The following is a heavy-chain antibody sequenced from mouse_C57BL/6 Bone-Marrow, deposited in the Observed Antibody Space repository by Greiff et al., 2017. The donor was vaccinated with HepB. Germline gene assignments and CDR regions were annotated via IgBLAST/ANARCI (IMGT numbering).Heavy chain of an antibody. CDR3: ARDPYGHGAWFAY. CDR2: ISDGGSYT. J-gene: IGHJ3*01. Sequence: EVKLMESGGGLVKLGGSLKLSCAASGFTFSTYAMSWVRQTPEKRLEWVATISDGGSYTYYPDNVKGRFTISRDNAKNNLYLQMSHLKSEDTAMYYCARDPYGHGAWFAYWGQGTLVTVSA. V-gene: IGHV5-4*01. D-gene: IGHD2-2*01. CDR1: GFTFSTYA.